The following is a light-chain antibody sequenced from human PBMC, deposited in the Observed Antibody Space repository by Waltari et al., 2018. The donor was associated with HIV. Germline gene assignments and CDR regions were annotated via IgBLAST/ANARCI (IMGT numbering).Light chain of an antibody. CDR3: AAWDDSLSGLV. CDR2: RNN. J-gene: IGLJ2*01. Sequence: QSVLTQPPSASGTPGQRVTISCSGSSSNIGSNSVSWYQQLPGTAPKLLIYRNNQRPSGVPDRFSGSKSGTSASLAISGLRSEDEADYYCAAWDDSLSGLVFGGGTKLTVL. V-gene: IGLV1-47*01. CDR1: SSNIGSNS.